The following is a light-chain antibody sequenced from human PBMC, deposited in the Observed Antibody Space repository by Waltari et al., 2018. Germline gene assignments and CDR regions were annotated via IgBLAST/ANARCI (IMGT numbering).Light chain of an antibody. J-gene: IGKJ2*01. CDR2: GAS. CDR3: QQYNNWRT. V-gene: IGKV3-15*01. CDR1: QSISNN. Sequence: EVLMTQSPATLSVSPGERATLSCRASQSISNNLAWYQQKPGQAPRLLIYGASTRATGSPARFSGCGSGTEFTLTISSLQSEDFAVYYCQQYNNWRTFGQGTKLESK.